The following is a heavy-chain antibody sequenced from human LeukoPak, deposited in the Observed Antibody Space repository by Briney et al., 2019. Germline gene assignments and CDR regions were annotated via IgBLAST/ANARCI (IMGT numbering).Heavy chain of an antibody. CDR2: ISTYNGNT. J-gene: IGHJ5*02. V-gene: IGHV1-18*01. Sequence: ASVKVSCKSSGYTSSSYGISWMRQAPGQGLEWMGWISTYNGNTNYAQKFQGRVTVTTDTSTSTAYMELRTLTSVDTAVYYCARDVPGSIGTTARFDPWGQGTLVTVSS. D-gene: IGHD1-1*01. CDR1: GYTSSSYG. CDR3: ARDVPGSIGTTARFDP.